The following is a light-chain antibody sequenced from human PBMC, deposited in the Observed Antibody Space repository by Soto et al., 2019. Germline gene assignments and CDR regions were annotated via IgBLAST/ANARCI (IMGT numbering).Light chain of an antibody. CDR2: ANN. Sequence: QAVVTQPPSVSGAPGQRVTISCTGRSSNIGANYDVHWYQQFPGAAPQLLIYANNNRPSGVPGRFSGSQSGTSASLAITGLQAEDEADYYCQSYDSSLSAGVFGGGTKLTVL. V-gene: IGLV1-40*01. J-gene: IGLJ3*02. CDR3: QSYDSSLSAGV. CDR1: SSNIGANYD.